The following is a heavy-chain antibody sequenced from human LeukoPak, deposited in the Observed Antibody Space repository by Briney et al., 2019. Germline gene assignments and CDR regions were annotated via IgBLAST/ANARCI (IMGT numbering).Heavy chain of an antibody. D-gene: IGHD3-22*01. CDR2: INHSGST. Sequence: PSETLSLTCAVYGGSFSGYYWSWIRQPPGKGLEWIGEINHSGSTNYNPSLKSRVTISVDTSKNQFSLKLSSVTAADTAVYYCASSYYYDSSGYSLYWGQGTLVTVSS. CDR3: ASSYYYDSSGYSLY. J-gene: IGHJ4*02. V-gene: IGHV4-34*01. CDR1: GGSFSGYY.